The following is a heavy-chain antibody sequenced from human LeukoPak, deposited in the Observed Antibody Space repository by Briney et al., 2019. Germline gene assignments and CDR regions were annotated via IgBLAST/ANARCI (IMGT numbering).Heavy chain of an antibody. CDR3: ATRPAHIAQISFSFDY. D-gene: IGHD2-2*01. Sequence: ASVKVSCKVSGYTLTELSMHWVRQAPGKGLEWMGGFDPEDGETIYAQKFQGRVTMTEDTSTDTAYMELSSLRSEDTAVYYCATRPAHIAQISFSFDYWGQGTLVTVSS. CDR2: FDPEDGET. CDR1: GYTLTELS. V-gene: IGHV1-24*01. J-gene: IGHJ4*02.